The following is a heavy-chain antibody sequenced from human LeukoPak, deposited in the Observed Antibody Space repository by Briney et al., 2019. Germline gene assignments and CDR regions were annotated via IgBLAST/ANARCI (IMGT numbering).Heavy chain of an antibody. CDR3: ERVIREAAGKGYFAH. CDR2: ISGSGGST. Sequence: GGSLRLSCAVSGFTFSTYAMSWVRQAPGGGLECVSTISGSGGSTYYADSVKGRFTISRDSSKNTIYLELNSLRGVDTALYYCERVIREAAGKGYFAHWGQGTLVSVSS. CDR1: GFTFSTYA. D-gene: IGHD6-13*01. V-gene: IGHV3-23*01. J-gene: IGHJ4*02.